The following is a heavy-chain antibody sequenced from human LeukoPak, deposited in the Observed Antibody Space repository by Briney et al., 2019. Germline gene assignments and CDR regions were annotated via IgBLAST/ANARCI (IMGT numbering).Heavy chain of an antibody. CDR2: IYTSGST. V-gene: IGHV4-4*07. D-gene: IGHD2-15*01. CDR3: ARVVKDCSGGSCYSGSLDY. CDR1: GGSISSYY. J-gene: IGHJ4*02. Sequence: SETLSLTCTVSGGSISSYYWSWIRQPAGKGLEWIGRIYTSGSTNYNPSLKSRVTMSVDTSKNQFSLKLSSVTAADTAVYYCARVVKDCSGGSCYSGSLDYWGQGTLVTVSS.